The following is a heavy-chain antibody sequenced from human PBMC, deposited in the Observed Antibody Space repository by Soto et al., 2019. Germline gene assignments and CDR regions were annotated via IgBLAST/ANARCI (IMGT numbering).Heavy chain of an antibody. V-gene: IGHV1-18*04. CDR3: ARGDPYSSTWYLDY. CDR1: GYIFTSYG. J-gene: IGHJ4*02. D-gene: IGHD6-13*01. CDR2: ISAYDGDT. Sequence: ASVKVSCKTSGYIFTSYGISWVRQAPGQGLEWMGWISAYDGDTKYAQNLQGRVTMTTDTSTTTDYMELRNVRSDDTAVYFCARGDPYSSTWYLDYWGQGTLVTVSS.